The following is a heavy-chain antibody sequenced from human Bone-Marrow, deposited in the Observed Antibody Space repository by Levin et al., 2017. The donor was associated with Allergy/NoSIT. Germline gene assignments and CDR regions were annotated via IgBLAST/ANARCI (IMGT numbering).Heavy chain of an antibody. J-gene: IGHJ3*02. CDR3: TQDSSSNWYARSAFDI. CDR1: GFPFDDFT. V-gene: IGHV3-9*01. CDR2: ITWDSGHI. D-gene: IGHD6-13*01. Sequence: SLKISCTASGFPFDDFTVHWVRQAPGKGLEWVSGITWDSGHIAYADSVKGRFTVSRDNAKSFLYLQMNSLTPEDTALYYCTQDSSSNWYARSAFDIWGQGTMVTVSS.